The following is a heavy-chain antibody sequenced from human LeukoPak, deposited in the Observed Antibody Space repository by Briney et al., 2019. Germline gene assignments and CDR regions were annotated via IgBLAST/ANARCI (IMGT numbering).Heavy chain of an antibody. CDR3: AKAWGYYDSSGYYVLYFDY. D-gene: IGHD3-22*01. V-gene: IGHV3-23*01. CDR2: ISGSGGST. J-gene: IGHJ4*02. CDR1: GFTFSNAW. Sequence: GGSLRLSCAASGFTFSNAWMSWVRQAPGKGLEWVSAISGSGGSTYYADSVKGRFTISRDNSKNTLYLQMNSLRAEDTAVYYCAKAWGYYDSSGYYVLYFDYWGQGTLVTVSS.